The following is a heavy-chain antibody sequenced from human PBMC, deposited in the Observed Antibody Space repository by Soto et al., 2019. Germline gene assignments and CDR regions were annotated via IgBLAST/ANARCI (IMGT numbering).Heavy chain of an antibody. CDR2: IVVGSGNT. CDR3: AETLAGAYSSSWYVPGSSAYYYGMDV. CDR1: GFTFTSSA. V-gene: IGHV1-58*02. D-gene: IGHD6-13*01. J-gene: IGHJ6*02. Sequence: QMQLVQSGPEVKKPGTSVKVSCKASGFTFTSSAMQWVRQARGQRLEWIGWIVVGSGNTNYAQKFQERVTITRDMSTSTAYMELSSLRSEDTAVYYCAETLAGAYSSSWYVPGSSAYYYGMDVWGQGTTVTVSS.